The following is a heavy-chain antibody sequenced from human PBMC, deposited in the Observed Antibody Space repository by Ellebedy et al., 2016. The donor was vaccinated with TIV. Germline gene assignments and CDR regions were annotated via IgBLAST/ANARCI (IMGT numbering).Heavy chain of an antibody. CDR2: IRSKAYGGTT. CDR3: TRDRRAARSEYLQH. V-gene: IGHV3-49*03. Sequence: GGSLRLXXTASGFTFGDYAMSWFRQAPGKGLEWVGFIRSKAYGGTTEYAASVKGRFTISRDDSKSIAYLQMNSLKTEDTAVYYCTRDRRAARSEYLQHWGQGTLVTVSS. J-gene: IGHJ1*01. CDR1: GFTFGDYA. D-gene: IGHD2-15*01.